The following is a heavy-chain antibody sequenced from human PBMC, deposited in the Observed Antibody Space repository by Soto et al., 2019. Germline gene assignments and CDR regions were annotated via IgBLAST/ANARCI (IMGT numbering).Heavy chain of an antibody. D-gene: IGHD3-10*01. Sequence: QVQLQESGPGLVKPSETLSLTCTVSGGSISSYYWSWIRQPAGKGLEWIGRIYTSGSTNYNPSLKSRVTMSVDTSKNQFSLKLSSVTAADTAVYYCARWLTGYYYGSGSSNWFDPWGQGTLVTVSS. CDR2: IYTSGST. V-gene: IGHV4-4*07. CDR3: ARWLTGYYYGSGSSNWFDP. J-gene: IGHJ5*02. CDR1: GGSISSYY.